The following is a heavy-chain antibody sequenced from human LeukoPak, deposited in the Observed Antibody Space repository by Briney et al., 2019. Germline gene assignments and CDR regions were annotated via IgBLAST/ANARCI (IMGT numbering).Heavy chain of an antibody. J-gene: IGHJ4*02. D-gene: IGHD2-15*01. CDR3: ARDSGPVAASSFDY. CDR1: GFTVSSNS. V-gene: IGHV3-21*01. CDR2: ISDNGGNT. Sequence: PGGSLRLSCTVSGFTVSSNSMSWVRQAPGKGLEWVSSISDNGGNTYYADSAKGRFTISRDNAKNSLYLQMNSLRAEDTAVYYCARDSGPVAASSFDYWGQGTLVTVSS.